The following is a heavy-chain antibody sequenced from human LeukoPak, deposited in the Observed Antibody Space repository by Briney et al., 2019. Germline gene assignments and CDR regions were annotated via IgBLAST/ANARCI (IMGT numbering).Heavy chain of an antibody. CDR1: GASINTYC. CDR3: AAGPWELDF. V-gene: IGHV4-4*09. Sequence: SETLSLTCTVSGASINTYCASWIRQAPGKGLEFIGFIYNGGNTNYNPSLKSRATISVDTSNNQFSLRLTSVTAADTAMYYCAAGPWELDFWGQGTLVTVSS. J-gene: IGHJ4*02. CDR2: IYNGGNT. D-gene: IGHD1-26*01.